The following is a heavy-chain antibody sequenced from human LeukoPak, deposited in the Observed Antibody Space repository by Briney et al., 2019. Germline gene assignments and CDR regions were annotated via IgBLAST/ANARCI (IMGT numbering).Heavy chain of an antibody. Sequence: PGGSLRLSCAASGFISSDYGMHWVRQAPGQGLDWVAFIRNDDSDRDYADSVRGRFTISRDNSRNTLYLQMRNLRPEDTGVYYCAIYDSRGDFDYWGQGTQVTVSA. J-gene: IGHJ4*02. CDR2: IRNDDSDR. CDR3: AIYDSRGDFDY. V-gene: IGHV3-30*02. D-gene: IGHD3-22*01. CDR1: GFISSDYG.